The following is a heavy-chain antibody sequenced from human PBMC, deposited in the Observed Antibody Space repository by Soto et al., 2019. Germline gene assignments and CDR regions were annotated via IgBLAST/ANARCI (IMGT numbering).Heavy chain of an antibody. V-gene: IGHV3-30*03. CDR2: ISYDGSNK. CDR1: GFTFSSYG. J-gene: IGHJ6*02. Sequence: GGSLRLSCAAPGFTFSSYGMHWVRQAPGKGLEWVAVISYDGSNKYYADSVKGRFTISRDNSKNTLYLQMKSLRAEDTAVYYCARDPPATRHGMEVWGQGTTVTVSS. CDR3: ARDPPATRHGMEV.